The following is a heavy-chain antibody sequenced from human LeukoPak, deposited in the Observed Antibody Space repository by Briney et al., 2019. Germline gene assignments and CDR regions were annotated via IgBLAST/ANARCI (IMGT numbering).Heavy chain of an antibody. J-gene: IGHJ4*02. Sequence: PSQTLSLTCTVSGGSISSGGYYWSWIRQHPGKGLEWIGYIYYSGSTYYNPSLKSRVTISVDTSKNQFSLKLSSVTAADTAVYNCARGSLVGATTSDFDYWGQGTLVTVSS. V-gene: IGHV4-31*03. D-gene: IGHD1-26*01. CDR1: GGSISSGGYY. CDR3: ARGSLVGATTSDFDY. CDR2: IYYSGST.